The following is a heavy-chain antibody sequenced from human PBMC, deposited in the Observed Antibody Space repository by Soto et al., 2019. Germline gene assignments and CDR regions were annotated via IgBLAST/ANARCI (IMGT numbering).Heavy chain of an antibody. CDR2: INPTGGGT. V-gene: IGHV1-46*01. D-gene: IGHD6-13*01. CDR3: ARGIAAGDH. J-gene: IGHJ4*02. Sequence: ASVKVSCKASGYTYTNYYIHWVRQAPGQGLEWMAIINPTGGGTNYAQKFQGRVTLARDTFTNTVHMDLTSLTSEDTAIYYCARGIAAGDHWGQGTLVTVSS. CDR1: GYTYTNYY.